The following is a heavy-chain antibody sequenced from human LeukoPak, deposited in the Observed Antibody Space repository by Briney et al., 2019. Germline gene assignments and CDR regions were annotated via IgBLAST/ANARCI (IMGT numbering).Heavy chain of an antibody. CDR2: VSGSGTRT. Sequence: GGSLILSCAASGFTFSSYAMSWVRQAPGKGLEWVSTVSGSGTRTWYAESVKGRFTISRDNSRNTLYLQMNSLRAEDTAVYHCAKGVEYISASYFDYWGQGTLVTVSS. D-gene: IGHD6-6*01. CDR3: AKGVEYISASYFDY. J-gene: IGHJ4*02. CDR1: GFTFSSYA. V-gene: IGHV3-23*01.